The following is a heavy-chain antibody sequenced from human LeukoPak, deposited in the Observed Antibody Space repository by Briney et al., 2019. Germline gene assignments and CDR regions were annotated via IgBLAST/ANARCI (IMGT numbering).Heavy chain of an antibody. Sequence: SETLSLTCTVSGGSISSSSYYWGWIRQPPGKGLEWIGEINHSGSTNYNPSLKSRVTISVDTSKNQFSLKLSSVTAADTAVYYCARISRAVADAFDIWGQGTMVTVSS. D-gene: IGHD6-19*01. CDR1: GGSISSSSYY. CDR3: ARISRAVADAFDI. CDR2: INHSGST. J-gene: IGHJ3*02. V-gene: IGHV4-39*07.